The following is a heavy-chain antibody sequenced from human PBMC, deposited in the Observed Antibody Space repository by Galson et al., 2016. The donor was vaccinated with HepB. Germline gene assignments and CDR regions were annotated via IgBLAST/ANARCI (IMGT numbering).Heavy chain of an antibody. CDR1: GGTFSSDG. J-gene: IGHJ4*02. Sequence: SVKVSCKASGGTFSSDGISWVRQAPGQGLEWMGGIVPIIGTGNYAQKFQDRLTIVADKSTSTNYMELRSLRSEDTAVYYCAREGDGAYFDYWGQGTLVSVSS. CDR2: IVPIIGTG. CDR3: AREGDGAYFDY. D-gene: IGHD3-16*01. V-gene: IGHV1-69*06.